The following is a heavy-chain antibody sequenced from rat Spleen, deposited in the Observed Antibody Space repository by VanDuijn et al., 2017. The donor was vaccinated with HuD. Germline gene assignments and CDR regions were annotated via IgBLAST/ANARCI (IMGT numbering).Heavy chain of an antibody. CDR2: ISYDGGST. CDR3: ARHGPLMYTTDYWYFDF. Sequence: EVQLVESGGGLVQPGRSLKLSCAASGFTFSDYYMAWVRQAPTKGLEWVASISYDGGSTYYRDSVKGRFTISRDNAKSTLYLQMDSLRSEDTATYYCARHGPLMYTTDYWYFDFWGPGTMVTVSS. CDR1: GFTFSDYY. D-gene: IGHD1-6*01. J-gene: IGHJ1*01. V-gene: IGHV5-7*01.